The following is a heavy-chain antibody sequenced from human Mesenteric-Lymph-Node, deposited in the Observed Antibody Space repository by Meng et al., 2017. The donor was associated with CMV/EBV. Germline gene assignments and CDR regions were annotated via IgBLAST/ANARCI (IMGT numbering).Heavy chain of an antibody. D-gene: IGHD3-10*02. CDR3: ARGRHPYVVFDY. J-gene: IGHJ4*02. V-gene: IGHV1-46*01. CDR1: GYTFTSSY. Sequence: ASGYTFTSSYIPWVRQAPGQGLEWMGIINPSGGSTTYAQKFQGRVTMTRDTSTSTVYMELSSLRSEDTAVYYCARGRHPYVVFDYWGQGTLVTVSS. CDR2: INPSGGST.